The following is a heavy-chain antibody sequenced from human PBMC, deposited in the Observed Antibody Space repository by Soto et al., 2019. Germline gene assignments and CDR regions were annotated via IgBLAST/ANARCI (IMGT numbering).Heavy chain of an antibody. V-gene: IGHV3-30*18. J-gene: IGHJ6*03. CDR1: GFTFSSYG. Sequence: GGSLRLSCAASGFTFSSYGMHWVRQAPGKGLEWVAVISYDGSNKYYADSVKGRFTISRDNSKNTLYLQMNSLRAEDTAVYYCAKGGPMVRGDYYMDVWGKGTTVTVSS. CDR3: AKGGPMVRGDYYMDV. D-gene: IGHD3-10*01. CDR2: ISYDGSNK.